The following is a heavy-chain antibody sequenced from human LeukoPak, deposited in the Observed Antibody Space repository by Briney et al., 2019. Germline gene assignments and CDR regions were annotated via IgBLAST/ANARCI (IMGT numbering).Heavy chain of an antibody. CDR3: ARHALRYYFDY. V-gene: IGHV4-59*08. CDR1: GGSISSYY. J-gene: IGHJ4*02. Sequence: PSETLSLTCTVSGGSISSYYWSWIRQPPGNGLEWIGYIYYSGSTNYNPSLKSRVTISVDTSKNQFSLKLSSVTAADTAVYYCARHALRYYFDYWGQGTLVTVSS. CDR2: IYYSGST.